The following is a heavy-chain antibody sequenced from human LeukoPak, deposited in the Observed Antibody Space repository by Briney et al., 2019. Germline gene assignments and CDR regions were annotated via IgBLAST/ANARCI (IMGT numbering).Heavy chain of an antibody. J-gene: IGHJ6*03. Sequence: GGSLRLSCAASGFTFSSYGMHWVRQAPGKGLEWVAVIWYGGSNKYYADSVKGRFTISRDNSKNTLFLQMNSLRAEDTAVYYCAKGCSSTSCYSNYYYYYMDVWGKGTTVTVSS. D-gene: IGHD2-2*02. CDR1: GFTFSSYG. CDR3: AKGCSSTSCYSNYYYYYMDV. V-gene: IGHV3-30*02. CDR2: IWYGGSNK.